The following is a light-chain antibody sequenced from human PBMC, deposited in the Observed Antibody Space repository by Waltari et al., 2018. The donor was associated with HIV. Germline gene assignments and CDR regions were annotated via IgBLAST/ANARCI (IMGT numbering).Light chain of an antibody. CDR3: SSYATGNTYV. Sequence: QSALPQPASVSGSPGQSITISYTGSNSDIGKYNLVSWYQQHPGKVPKVLIFEVTTRPSGISHRFSGSKSDNTASLTISGLQAEDEADYYCSSYATGNTYVFGTGTSVTVL. V-gene: IGLV2-23*02. CDR1: NSDIGKYNL. CDR2: EVT. J-gene: IGLJ1*01.